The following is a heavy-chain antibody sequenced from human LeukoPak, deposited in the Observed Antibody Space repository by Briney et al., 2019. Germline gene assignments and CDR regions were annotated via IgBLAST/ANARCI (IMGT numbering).Heavy chain of an antibody. CDR2: VYYSGSP. J-gene: IGHJ5*02. V-gene: IGHV4-59*01. CDR1: GGSISSYF. D-gene: IGHD3-22*01. CDR3: ARVFDDYYDSSADPPLWFDP. Sequence: PSETLSLTCTVSGGSISSYFWSWIRQPPPLGLEWMGYVYYSGSPNYNPSLKRRVTISVDTSKNQFSLRLRSVTAADTAVYYCARVFDDYYDSSADPPLWFDPWGQGTLVTVSS.